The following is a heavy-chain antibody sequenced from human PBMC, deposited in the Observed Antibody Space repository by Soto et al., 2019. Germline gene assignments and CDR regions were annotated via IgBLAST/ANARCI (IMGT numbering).Heavy chain of an antibody. CDR1: GFTFSSYA. V-gene: IGHV3-30-3*01. J-gene: IGHJ4*02. CDR2: MSYDGTEE. CDR3: TRDRVQWIQSWSSGY. D-gene: IGHD5-18*01. Sequence: QPGGSLRLSCTVSGFTFSSYAMYWVRQAPDKGLQWVAVMSYDGTEEWYSDSVEGRFTISRDNSKNTLFLQMRSLSPEDTAVYFCTRDRVQWIQSWSSGYWGQGTLVTVSS.